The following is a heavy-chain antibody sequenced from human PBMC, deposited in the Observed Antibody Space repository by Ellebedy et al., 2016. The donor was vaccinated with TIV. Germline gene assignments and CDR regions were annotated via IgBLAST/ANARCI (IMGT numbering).Heavy chain of an antibody. CDR1: ELNVSSNY. V-gene: IGHV3-66*01. CDR3: ARETFNDVDLDLWGLFDI. D-gene: IGHD2/OR15-2a*01. J-gene: IGHJ3*02. Sequence: GEPLKISCAASELNVSSNYMSWVRQAPGKGLEWVSVIFIDSTTYYADSVKGRFTISRDTSENTLYIQMNSLRAEDTAVYYCARETFNDVDLDLWGLFDIWGQGTTVTVSS. CDR2: IFIDSTT.